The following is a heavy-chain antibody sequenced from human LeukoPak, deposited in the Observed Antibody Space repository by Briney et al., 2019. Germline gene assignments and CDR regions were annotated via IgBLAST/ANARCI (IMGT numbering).Heavy chain of an antibody. D-gene: IGHD3-22*01. Sequence: SAKVSCKASGGTFSSYAISWVRQAPGQRLEWMGGIIPIFGTANYAQKFQGRVTITTDESTSTAYMELSSLRSEDTAVYYCAAYDSSGYYQRYYYYYYMDVWGKGTTVTVSS. V-gene: IGHV1-69*05. CDR1: GGTFSSYA. J-gene: IGHJ6*03. CDR2: IIPIFGTA. CDR3: AAYDSSGYYQRYYYYYYMDV.